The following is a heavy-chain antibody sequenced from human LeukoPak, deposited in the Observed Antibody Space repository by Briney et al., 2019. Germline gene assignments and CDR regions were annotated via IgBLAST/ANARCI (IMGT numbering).Heavy chain of an antibody. CDR2: TSSDLNVK. D-gene: IGHD3-10*01. CDR3: AREGYYGSGSPPSLYFDY. CDR1: GFTFRNYV. V-gene: IGHV3-30-3*01. Sequence: GGSLRLSCAASGFTFRNYVIHWARQAPGKGLEWVAVTSSDLNVKLYADSVKGRFTISRDNSRSTLYLQMNSLRPEDTAIYYCAREGYYGSGSPPSLYFDYWGQGTLVTVSS. J-gene: IGHJ4*02.